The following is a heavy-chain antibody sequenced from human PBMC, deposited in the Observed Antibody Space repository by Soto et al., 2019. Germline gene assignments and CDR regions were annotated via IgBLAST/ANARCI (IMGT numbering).Heavy chain of an antibody. V-gene: IGHV4-31*03. D-gene: IGHD3-3*01. J-gene: IGHJ4*02. CDR3: ARDGRPFYYFDY. CDR1: GGSISSGGYY. Sequence: SETLSLTCTVSGGSISSGGYYWSWIRQHPGKGLEWIGYIYYSGSTYYNPSLKSRVTISVDTSKNQFSLKLSSVTAADTAVYYCARDGRPFYYFDYWGQGTLVTVSS. CDR2: IYYSGST.